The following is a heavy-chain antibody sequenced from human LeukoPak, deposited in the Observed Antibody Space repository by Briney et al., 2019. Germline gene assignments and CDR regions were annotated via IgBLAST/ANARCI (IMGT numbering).Heavy chain of an antibody. CDR1: GGSFSSYY. J-gene: IGHJ4*02. V-gene: IGHV4-34*01. CDR2: INHSGST. D-gene: IGHD2/OR15-2a*01. CDR3: ARFSQYYDSPTHYLDY. Sequence: SETLSLTCAVYGGSFSSYYWSWIRQPPGKGLEWIGEINHSGSTNYNPSLKSRVTISVDTSKNQFSLKLSSVTAADTAVYYCARFSQYYDSPTHYLDYWGQGILVTVSS.